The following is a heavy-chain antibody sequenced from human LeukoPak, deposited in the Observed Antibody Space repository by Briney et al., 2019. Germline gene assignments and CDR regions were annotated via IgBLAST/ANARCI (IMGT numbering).Heavy chain of an antibody. Sequence: SETLSLTCTVSGGSISSYYWSWIRQPAAKGLEWIGRIYTSGSTNYNPSLKRRVTMSVDTSKNQFSLKLSSVTAADTAVYYCARDGEYYDSSRYSIWGQGTLVTVSS. J-gene: IGHJ4*02. D-gene: IGHD3-22*01. CDR2: IYTSGST. CDR1: GGSISSYY. V-gene: IGHV4-4*07. CDR3: ARDGEYYDSSRYSI.